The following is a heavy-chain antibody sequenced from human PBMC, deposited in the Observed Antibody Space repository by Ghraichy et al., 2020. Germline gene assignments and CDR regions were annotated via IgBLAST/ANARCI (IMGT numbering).Heavy chain of an antibody. CDR1: GFTFSSYG. J-gene: IGHJ4*02. Sequence: GGSLRLSCAASGFTFSSYGMHWVRQAPGKGLEWVAVIWYDGSNKYYADSVKGRFTISRDNSKNTLYLQMNSLRAEDTAVYYCARDQLYGSIAARPDLLPLLVWGQGTLVTVSS. CDR2: IWYDGSNK. CDR3: ARDQLYGSIAARPDLLPLLV. D-gene: IGHD6-6*01. V-gene: IGHV3-33*01.